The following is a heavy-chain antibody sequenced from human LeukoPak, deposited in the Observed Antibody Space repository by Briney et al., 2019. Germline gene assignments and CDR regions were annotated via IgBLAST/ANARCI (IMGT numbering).Heavy chain of an antibody. J-gene: IGHJ4*02. CDR1: GFTFSDHY. V-gene: IGHV3-72*01. CDR2: SRNKASSYTT. D-gene: IGHD1-26*01. Sequence: GGSLRLSCAASGFTFSDHYMDWVRQAPGKGLEWVGRSRNKASSYTTEYAASVKGRFTVSRDDSKTSLYLQMNSLKTEDTAVYYCVRRGSNSGNLYAEGDYWGQGTLVTVSS. CDR3: VRRGSNSGNLYAEGDY.